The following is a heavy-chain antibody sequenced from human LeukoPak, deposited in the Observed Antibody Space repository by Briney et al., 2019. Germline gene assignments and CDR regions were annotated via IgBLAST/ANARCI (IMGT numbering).Heavy chain of an antibody. J-gene: IGHJ6*02. CDR3: ARDPRTRYYDILTGPYYGMDV. CDR2: ISGSGGST. D-gene: IGHD3-9*01. V-gene: IGHV3-23*01. Sequence: PGGSLRLSCAASGFTFNNYAMSWVRQAPGKGLEWVSAISGSGGSTNYADSVKGRFTISRDNSKTTLYLQMNSLRAEDTAVYYCARDPRTRYYDILTGPYYGMDVWGQGTTVTVSS. CDR1: GFTFNNYA.